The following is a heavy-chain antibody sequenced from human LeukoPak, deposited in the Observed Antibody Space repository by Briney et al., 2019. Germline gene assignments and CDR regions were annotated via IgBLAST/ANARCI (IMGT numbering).Heavy chain of an antibody. Sequence: GASVKVSCKASGYTFTSYYMHWVRQAPGQGLEWMGGIIPIFGTTNYAQKFQGRVTITADESASTAYMELSSLRSEDTAVYYCARDLTGDSDYWGQGTLVTVSS. D-gene: IGHD7-27*01. CDR2: IIPIFGTT. V-gene: IGHV1-69*13. CDR3: ARDLTGDSDY. J-gene: IGHJ4*02. CDR1: GYTFTSYY.